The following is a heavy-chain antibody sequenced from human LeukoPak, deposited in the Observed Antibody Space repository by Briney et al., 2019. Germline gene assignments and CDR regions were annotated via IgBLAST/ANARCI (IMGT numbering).Heavy chain of an antibody. Sequence: ASVKVSCKASGYTFTGYYMHWVRQAPGQGLEWMGWINPNSGGTNYAQKFQGRVTMTRDTSISTAYMELSRLRSDDTAVYYCARPTRVYYYDSSGYYPEWDYWGQGTLVTVSS. CDR1: GYTFTGYY. J-gene: IGHJ4*02. V-gene: IGHV1-2*02. D-gene: IGHD3-22*01. CDR3: ARPTRVYYYDSSGYYPEWDY. CDR2: INPNSGGT.